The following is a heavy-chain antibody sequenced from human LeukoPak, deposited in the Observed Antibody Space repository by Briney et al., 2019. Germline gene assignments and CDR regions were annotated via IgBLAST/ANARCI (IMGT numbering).Heavy chain of an antibody. Sequence: PSETLSLTCTVSGGSISSYYWSWIRQPPGKGLEWIGYIYYSGSTNYNPSLKSRVTISVDASKNQFSLKLSSVTAADTAVYYCAIENYYGSGSYAFDIWGQGKMVNVSS. CDR2: IYYSGST. CDR1: GGSISSYY. J-gene: IGHJ3*02. V-gene: IGHV4-59*01. CDR3: AIENYYGSGSYAFDI. D-gene: IGHD3-10*01.